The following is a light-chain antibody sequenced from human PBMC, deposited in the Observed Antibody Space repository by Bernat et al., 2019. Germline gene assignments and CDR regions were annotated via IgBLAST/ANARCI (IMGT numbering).Light chain of an antibody. CDR2: AAS. J-gene: IGKJ4*01. V-gene: IGKV1-9*01. CDR1: QGISSY. CDR3: QQVDSYPLT. Sequence: DIQLTQSPSFLSASVGDRVTITCRASQGISSYLAWYQQKPGKAPKLLIYAASSLQSGVPSRFSGSGSATEFTLTISTLQPEDFATYYCQQVDSYPLTFGRGTKLEIK.